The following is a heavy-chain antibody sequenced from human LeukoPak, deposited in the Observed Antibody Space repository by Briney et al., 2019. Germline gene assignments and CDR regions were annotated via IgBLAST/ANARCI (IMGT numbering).Heavy chain of an antibody. CDR1: GFTFSSYG. D-gene: IGHD5-12*01. CDR3: ARVNVYILATPHPWEYYYYYMDV. J-gene: IGHJ6*03. CDR2: ISSSGGST. Sequence: GGSLRLSCAASGFTFSSYGMRWVRQAPGKGLEWVSVISSSGGSTSYADAVKGRFTISRHNAKNSLYLQMNSLRAEDTAVYYCARVNVYILATPHPWEYYYYYMDVWGKGTTVTVSS. V-gene: IGHV3-23*01.